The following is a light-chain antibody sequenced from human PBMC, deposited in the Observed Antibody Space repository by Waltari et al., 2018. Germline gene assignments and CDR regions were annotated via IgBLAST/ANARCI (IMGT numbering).Light chain of an antibody. V-gene: IGKV3-20*01. Sequence: EIVLTQSPGTLSLSPGESATLSCRASQSVSSSHLAWYQQKPGQAPRLLMYGTSTRATGIPDRFSGGGSGTDFTLTIARLEPEDFAIYFCQQSDNLITFGQGTRLEIQ. CDR1: QSVSSSH. CDR2: GTS. CDR3: QQSDNLIT. J-gene: IGKJ5*01.